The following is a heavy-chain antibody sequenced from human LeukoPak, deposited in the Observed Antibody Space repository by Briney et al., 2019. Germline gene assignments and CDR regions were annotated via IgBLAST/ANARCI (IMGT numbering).Heavy chain of an antibody. CDR2: ISGSGGST. V-gene: IGHV3-23*01. CDR1: GFTFSSYA. J-gene: IGHJ4*02. CDR3: AKIDYDFWSGYWNFDY. D-gene: IGHD3-3*01. Sequence: GGSLRLSCAASGFTFSSYAMSWVRQAPGKGLEWVSAISGSGGSTYYADSVKGRFTISRDNSKNTLYLQMNSLRAEDTDVYYCAKIDYDFWSGYWNFDYWGQGTLVTVSS.